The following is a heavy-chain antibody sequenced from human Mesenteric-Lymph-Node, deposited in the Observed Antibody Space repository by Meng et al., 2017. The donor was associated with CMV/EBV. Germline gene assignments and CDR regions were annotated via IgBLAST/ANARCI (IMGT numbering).Heavy chain of an antibody. V-gene: IGHV3-33*01. CDR2: IWWDGTNE. J-gene: IGHJ6*02. Sequence: GESLKISCEASGFDFSYYGMHWVRQAPGKGLEWVAIIWWDGTNEYYADSVKGRFTISRDNSKNTLYLQMNSLRAEDTAVYYCARTRPYGMDVWGQGTTVTVSS. CDR1: GFDFSYYG. CDR3: ARTRPYGMDV. D-gene: IGHD1-1*01.